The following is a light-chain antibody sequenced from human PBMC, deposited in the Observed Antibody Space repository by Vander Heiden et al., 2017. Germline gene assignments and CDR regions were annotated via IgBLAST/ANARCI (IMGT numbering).Light chain of an antibody. V-gene: IGKV3D-15*01. Sequence: EIVMTQSPATLSVSPGERATLSCRASQSIKTDLAWYQQKPGQAPRLVMFAASNSATGISDRFSGSGSGAEFTLTIDSLQSEDFAVYYCQQEKMWPLTFGGGTKVDIK. CDR3: QQEKMWPLT. CDR2: AAS. CDR1: QSIKTD. J-gene: IGKJ4*01.